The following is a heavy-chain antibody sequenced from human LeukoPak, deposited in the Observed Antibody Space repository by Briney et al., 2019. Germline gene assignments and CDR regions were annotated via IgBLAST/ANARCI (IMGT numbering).Heavy chain of an antibody. Sequence: GRSLRLSCAASGFTFGNYGMHWVRQAPGKGLEWVAVIWYDGSQKYYADSVKGRFTISRDNSKNTLYLQMNSLRAKDTAVYYCARPYCSSSNCPGWFDPWGQGTLVTVSP. CDR3: ARPYCSSSNCPGWFDP. J-gene: IGHJ5*02. CDR2: IWYDGSQK. CDR1: GFTFGNYG. V-gene: IGHV3-33*01. D-gene: IGHD2-2*01.